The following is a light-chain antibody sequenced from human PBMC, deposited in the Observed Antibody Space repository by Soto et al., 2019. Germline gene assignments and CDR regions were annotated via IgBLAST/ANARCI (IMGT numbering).Light chain of an antibody. J-gene: IGLJ1*01. CDR3: SSYTSSSLHV. V-gene: IGLV2-14*03. CDR1: SSDVGGYNY. CDR2: DVS. Sequence: LSQPASVSGSPGQSITISCTGTSSDVGGYNYVSWYQQHPGKAPKLMIYDVSNRPSGVSNRFSGSKSGNTASLTISGLQAEDEADYYCSSYTSSSLHVFGTVTKVTVL.